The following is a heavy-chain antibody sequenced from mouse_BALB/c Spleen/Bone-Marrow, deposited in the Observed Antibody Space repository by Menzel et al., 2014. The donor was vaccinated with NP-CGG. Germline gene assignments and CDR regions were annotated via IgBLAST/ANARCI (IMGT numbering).Heavy chain of an antibody. CDR1: GYSFTIYW. V-gene: IGHV1-5*01. J-gene: IGHJ1*01. CDR3: TRFGSTYDWYFDV. D-gene: IGHD1-1*01. Sequence: EVHLVESGTVLARPGASVKMSCKASGYSFTIYWMHWVKQRPGQGLEWIGAIYPGNSDTSYNQKFKGKARLTAVTSASTAYMELSSLTNEDSAVYYCTRFGSTYDWYFDVWGAGTTVTVSS. CDR2: IYPGNSDT.